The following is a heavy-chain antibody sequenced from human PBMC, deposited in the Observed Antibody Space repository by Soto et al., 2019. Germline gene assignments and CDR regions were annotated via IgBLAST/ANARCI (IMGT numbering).Heavy chain of an antibody. V-gene: IGHV4-30-4*02. D-gene: IGHD7-27*01. CDR2: IYKSATT. CDR3: ARGRYCLTGRCFPNWFDS. J-gene: IGHJ5*01. Sequence: SDTLSLTCSVSGDSISNLDYFWAWIRQPPGQALEYIGYIYKSATTYYNPSFESRVAISVDTSKSQFSLNVTSVTAADTAVYFCARGRYCLTGRCFPNWFDSWGQGALVTVSS. CDR1: GDSISNLDYF.